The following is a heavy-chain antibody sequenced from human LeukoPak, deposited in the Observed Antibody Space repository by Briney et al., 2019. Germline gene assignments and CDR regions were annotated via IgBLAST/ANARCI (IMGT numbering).Heavy chain of an antibody. V-gene: IGHV1-18*01. CDR3: ARDDAGWFGDYYFDY. CDR1: GYTFTIYG. CDR2: ISACNGNT. Sequence: ASVTLSCKASGYTFTIYGISWVRQAPGQGLEWMGWISACNGNTNYAKKLHGRATMTTDTPTSTAYMELRSLGSADTAVYYCARDDAGWFGDYYFDYWGQGTLVTVSS. J-gene: IGHJ4*02. D-gene: IGHD3-10*01.